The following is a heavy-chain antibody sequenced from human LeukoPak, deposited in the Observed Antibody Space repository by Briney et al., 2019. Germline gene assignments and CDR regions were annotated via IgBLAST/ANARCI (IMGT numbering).Heavy chain of an antibody. J-gene: IGHJ5*02. Sequence: SETLSLTCAVSGGSISDYDWSWIRQPPGKGLEWIGWIYDTGSTNYNPSLKSRVTISVHRSKHHLSLKLISVTAADTAGHYCRRAVEVATMYTWFGPWGLGTLVTVS. CDR2: IYDTGST. CDR1: GGSISDYD. V-gene: IGHV4-59*12. D-gene: IGHD5-24*01. CDR3: RRAVEVATMYTWFGP.